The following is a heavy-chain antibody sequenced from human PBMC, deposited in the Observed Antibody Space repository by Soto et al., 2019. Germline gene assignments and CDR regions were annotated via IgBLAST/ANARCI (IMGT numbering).Heavy chain of an antibody. V-gene: IGHV3-74*01. CDR1: GFTFSSYW. CDR2: INSDGSST. D-gene: IGHD6-13*01. J-gene: IGHJ4*02. CDR3: ARDRGIAAAGSFDY. Sequence: GGSLRLSCAASGFTFSSYWMHWVRQAPGKGLVWVSRINSDGSSTSYADSVKGRFSISRDNAKNTLYLQMNSLRAEDTAVYYCARDRGIAAAGSFDYWGQGTLVTVSS.